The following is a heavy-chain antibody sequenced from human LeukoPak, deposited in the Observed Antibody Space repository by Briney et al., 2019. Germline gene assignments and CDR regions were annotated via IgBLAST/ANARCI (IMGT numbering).Heavy chain of an antibody. CDR1: GGSISSGGYY. Sequence: SETLSLTCTVSGGSISSGGYYWSWIRQHPGKGLEWIGYIYYSGSTYYNPSLKSRVTISVDTSKNQFSLKLSSVTAADTAGYYCPRARGSSYGSDYWGQGTLVTVSS. CDR3: PRARGSSYGSDY. D-gene: IGHD5-18*01. J-gene: IGHJ4*02. V-gene: IGHV4-31*03. CDR2: IYYSGST.